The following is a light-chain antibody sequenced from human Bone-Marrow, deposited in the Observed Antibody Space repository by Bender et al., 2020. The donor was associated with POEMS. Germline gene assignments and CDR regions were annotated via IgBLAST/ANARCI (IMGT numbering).Light chain of an antibody. V-gene: IGLV1-40*01. Sequence: QSALTQPASVSGSPGQSITISCTGSSSNTGSGYDINWYQHLPGTAPKLLIYGYNNRPSGVPDRFSGSKSGTSASLAITGLQAEDEGDYYCCSFATGRMFGGGTKLTVL. CDR2: GYN. CDR1: SSNTGSGYD. J-gene: IGLJ3*02. CDR3: CSFATGRM.